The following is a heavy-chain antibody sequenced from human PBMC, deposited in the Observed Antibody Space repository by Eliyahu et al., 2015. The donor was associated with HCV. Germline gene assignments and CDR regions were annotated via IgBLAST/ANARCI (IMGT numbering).Heavy chain of an antibody. CDR3: ARDTFTANYDY. CDR2: INKDGSDK. CDR1: GFTFSNXW. Sequence: EVQLVESGGGLVQPGXSLXLSXAAXGFTFSNXWXXWVRQAPGKGLQWVANINKDGSDKYYVGSVKGRFTISRDXAKNSLYLQMNNLRSEDTAVYYCARDTFTANYDYWGQGTLVTVSS. J-gene: IGHJ4*02. V-gene: IGHV3-7*01. D-gene: IGHD2-21*02.